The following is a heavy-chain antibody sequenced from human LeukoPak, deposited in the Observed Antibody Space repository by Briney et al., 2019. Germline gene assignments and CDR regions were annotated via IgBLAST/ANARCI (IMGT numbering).Heavy chain of an antibody. V-gene: IGHV4-38-2*02. CDR2: ISYSGST. D-gene: IGHD5-24*01. CDR1: GYSISSGYY. Sequence: SETLSLTCTVSGYSISSGYYWGWIRQPPGKGLEWIGYISYSGSTYYNPSLKSRVTMSLDTSKNQFSLKLSSVTAADTAVYYCAKMSTAEVCFDYWGQGTLVTVSS. J-gene: IGHJ4*02. CDR3: AKMSTAEVCFDY.